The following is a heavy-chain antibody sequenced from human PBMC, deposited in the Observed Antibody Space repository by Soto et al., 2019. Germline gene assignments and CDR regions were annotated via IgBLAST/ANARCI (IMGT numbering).Heavy chain of an antibody. D-gene: IGHD4-17*01. Sequence: EVQLVESGGGLVQPGGSLRLSCAASGFTVSSNYMSWVRQAPGKGLEWVSVIYSGGSTYYADSVKGRFTISRDNSKNTLYRQMNSLRAEDTAVYYCARDPPATVPDRDDAFDIWGQGTMVTVSS. CDR1: GFTVSSNY. V-gene: IGHV3-66*01. CDR3: ARDPPATVPDRDDAFDI. CDR2: IYSGGST. J-gene: IGHJ3*02.